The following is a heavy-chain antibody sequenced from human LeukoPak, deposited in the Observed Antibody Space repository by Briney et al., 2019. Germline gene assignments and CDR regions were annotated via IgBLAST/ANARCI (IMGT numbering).Heavy chain of an antibody. CDR3: ARVPHYYFGSGSYQFDS. J-gene: IGHJ4*02. CDR2: ISSSGSTI. V-gene: IGHV3-11*01. D-gene: IGHD3-10*01. CDR1: GFTFSDYY. Sequence: PGGSLRLSCAASGFTFSDYYMSWIRQAPGKGLEWVAPGKGLGWVSYISSSGSTIYYAVSVKGRFTISRYNSKNTLYLQMNTLKAEDTALYYCARVPHYYFGSGSYQFDSWGQGTLVAVSS.